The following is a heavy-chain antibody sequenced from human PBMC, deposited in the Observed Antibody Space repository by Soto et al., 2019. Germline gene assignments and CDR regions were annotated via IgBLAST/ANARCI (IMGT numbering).Heavy chain of an antibody. CDR3: ARAPGYYGDFFDY. J-gene: IGHJ4*02. Sequence: EVQLVESGGGVVRPGGSLRLYCAASGFPFDDYGMSWVRQAPGKGLEWVSGINRDGGSTGYADSVKGRFTISRDNAKNSLYLQMNSLRAEDTAFYYCARAPGYYGDFFDYWGQGTLVTVSS. CDR2: INRDGGST. D-gene: IGHD4-17*01. CDR1: GFPFDDYG. V-gene: IGHV3-20*04.